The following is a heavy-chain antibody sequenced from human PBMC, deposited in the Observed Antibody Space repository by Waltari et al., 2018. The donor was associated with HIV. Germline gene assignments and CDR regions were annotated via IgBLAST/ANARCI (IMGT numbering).Heavy chain of an antibody. CDR1: GFTFSSYA. J-gene: IGHJ4*02. D-gene: IGHD2-2*01. CDR3: ARDSPAFSRGTEELDY. CDR2: IWHDANNQ. V-gene: IGHV3-33*01. Sequence: GKSLRLSCAASGFTFSSYAMHWVRQAPGKGLEWVAVIWHDANNQYYADSVQGRFTISRDNSKNTLYLQMNSLRAEDTALYYCARDSPAFSRGTEELDYWGQGTLVTVSS.